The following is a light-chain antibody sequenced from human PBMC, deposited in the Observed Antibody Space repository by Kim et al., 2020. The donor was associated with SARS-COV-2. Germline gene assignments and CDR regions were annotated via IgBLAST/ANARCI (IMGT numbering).Light chain of an antibody. V-gene: IGKV3-11*01. CDR1: QSVSNY. Sequence: LSQGERATLSCRASQSVSNYLAWYQQNPGQAPRLLIYDASNRATGVPARFSGSGSGTDFTLTISTLEPEDFAVYYCQQRGSWPLTFGGGTKVDIK. J-gene: IGKJ4*01. CDR2: DAS. CDR3: QQRGSWPLT.